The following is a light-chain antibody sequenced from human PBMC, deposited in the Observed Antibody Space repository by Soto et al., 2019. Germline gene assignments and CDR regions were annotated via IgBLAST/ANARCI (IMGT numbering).Light chain of an antibody. CDR1: QSVRTS. Sequence: VLTQSPATLSLSPGERATLSCRASQSVRTSLAWYQHKPGQAPRLVIYDASLRANGVPARFGGSGSGTDFTLTINSLEPEDFAVYYCQQRNVWPPITFGQGTKVDIK. J-gene: IGKJ1*01. V-gene: IGKV3-11*01. CDR2: DAS. CDR3: QQRNVWPPIT.